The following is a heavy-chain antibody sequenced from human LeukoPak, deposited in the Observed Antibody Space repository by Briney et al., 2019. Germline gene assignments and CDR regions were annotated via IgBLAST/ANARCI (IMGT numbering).Heavy chain of an antibody. J-gene: IGHJ4*02. D-gene: IGHD1-1*01. CDR2: ISSDSTYI. CDR1: GFTFSSYS. Sequence: GGSLRLSCAASGFTFSSYSGNWVRQAPGKELEWVSSISSDSTYIYHADSVKGRFTISRDNAKNSLYLQMNSLRAEDTAVYYCARGTNGNWDYWGQGTLVTVSS. CDR3: ARGTNGNWDY. V-gene: IGHV3-21*01.